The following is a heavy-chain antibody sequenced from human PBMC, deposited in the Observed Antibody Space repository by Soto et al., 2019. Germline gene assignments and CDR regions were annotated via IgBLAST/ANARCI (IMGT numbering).Heavy chain of an antibody. CDR2: IYYSGST. J-gene: IGHJ6*02. Sequence: SETLSLTCTVSGGSISSSSYYWGWIRQPPGKGLEWIGSIYYSGSTYYNPSLKSRATISVDTSKNQFSLKLSSVTAADTAVYYCARGEATAMVTYDYYYYGMDVWGQGTTVTVSS. CDR3: ARGEATAMVTYDYYYYGMDV. V-gene: IGHV4-39*01. CDR1: GGSISSSSYY. D-gene: IGHD5-18*01.